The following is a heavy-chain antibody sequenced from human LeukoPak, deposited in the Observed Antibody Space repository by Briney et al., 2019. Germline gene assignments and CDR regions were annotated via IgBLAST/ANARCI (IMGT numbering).Heavy chain of an antibody. CDR3: ARGGLVGAIYFDY. CDR1: GGSISSHY. CDR2: IYYSGST. V-gene: IGHV4-59*11. J-gene: IGHJ4*02. Sequence: KPSETLSLTCTVSGGSISSHYWSWMRQPPGKGLEGIGYIYYSGSTNYNPSLKSRVNISVDTSKNQFSLKLSSVTAADTAVDYCARGGLVGAIYFDYWGQGTLVTVSS. D-gene: IGHD1-26*01.